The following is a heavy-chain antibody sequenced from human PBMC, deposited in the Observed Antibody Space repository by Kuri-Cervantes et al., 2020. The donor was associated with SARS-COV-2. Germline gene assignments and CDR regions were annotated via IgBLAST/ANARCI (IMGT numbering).Heavy chain of an antibody. CDR1: GGSISSYY. Sequence: SETLSLTCTVSGGSISSYYWSWIRQPPGKGLEWIGYIYYSGSTNYNPSLKSRVTISVDTSKNQFSLKLSSVTAADTAVYYCARGDCSGGSGYGMDVWGQGTTVTVSS. D-gene: IGHD2-15*01. V-gene: IGHV4-59*01. J-gene: IGHJ6*02. CDR3: ARGDCSGGSGYGMDV. CDR2: IYYSGST.